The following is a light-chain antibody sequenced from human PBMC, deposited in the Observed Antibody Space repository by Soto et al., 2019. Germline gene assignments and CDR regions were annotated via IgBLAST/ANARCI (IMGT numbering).Light chain of an antibody. Sequence: EIVMPQSPATLSVSPGERATLSCRASQRVSSNLAWYQQKPGQAPRLLIYGASTRATGIPARFSGSGSGTEFTLTISSLQSEDFAVYYCQQYNNWPPWTFGQGTKVDIK. J-gene: IGKJ1*01. CDR1: QRVSSN. CDR3: QQYNNWPPWT. V-gene: IGKV3-15*01. CDR2: GAS.